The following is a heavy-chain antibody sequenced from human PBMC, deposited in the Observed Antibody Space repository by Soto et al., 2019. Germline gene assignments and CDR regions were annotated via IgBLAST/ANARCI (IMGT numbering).Heavy chain of an antibody. J-gene: IGHJ4*02. CDR3: TSGRSTFGLDS. D-gene: IGHD3-16*01. CDR1: TFTFSNAW. CDR2: IKSVTDGGTR. V-gene: IGHV3-15*01. Sequence: GGSLRLSCVVSTFTFSNAWMTWVRQAPGRGLEWIGRIKSVTDGGTRDYAAPVKGRFAISRDDSKNTLYLQMNSLKTEDTAVYYCTSGRSTFGLDSWGQGTLVTVSS.